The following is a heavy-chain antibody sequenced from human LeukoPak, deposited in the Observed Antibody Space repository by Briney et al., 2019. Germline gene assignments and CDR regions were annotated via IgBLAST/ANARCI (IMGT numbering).Heavy chain of an antibody. CDR2: ISGSGGST. Sequence: GGPLRLSCAASGFTFSSYAMSWVRQAPGKGLEWVSAISGSGGSTYYADSVKGRFTISRDNSKNTLYLQMNSLRAEDTAVYYCAKDGGYSGYDYAFDYWGQGTLVTVSS. V-gene: IGHV3-23*01. D-gene: IGHD5-12*01. CDR3: AKDGGYSGYDYAFDY. J-gene: IGHJ4*02. CDR1: GFTFSSYA.